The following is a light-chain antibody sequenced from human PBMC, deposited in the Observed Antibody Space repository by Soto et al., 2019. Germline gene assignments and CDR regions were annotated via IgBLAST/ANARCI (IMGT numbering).Light chain of an antibody. V-gene: IGKV1-39*01. Sequence: DIRLTRSPSSLSASVGDRVTISCRASQSISTYLMWYHQKPGKAPNLLIYGASGLQNGVPSRFAGSGSGTEFTLTITGLQPEDFGTYYCQQSSITPRSFGQGTKVEI. CDR1: QSISTY. J-gene: IGKJ1*01. CDR3: QQSSITPRS. CDR2: GAS.